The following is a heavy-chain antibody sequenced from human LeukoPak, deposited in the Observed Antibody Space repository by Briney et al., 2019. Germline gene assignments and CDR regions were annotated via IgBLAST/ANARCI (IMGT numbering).Heavy chain of an antibody. D-gene: IGHD3-9*01. J-gene: IGHJ5*02. CDR3: ARDYYDILTGYQYNWFGP. Sequence: ASVKVPCKTSGYTFSSYGINWVRQAPGQGLEWMGWISAYNGHTDHAQKLQGGLTMTTDTSTTTAYMELRSLRSNDTAVYYCARDYYDILTGYQYNWFGPWGQGTLVTVSS. CDR2: ISAYNGHT. V-gene: IGHV1-18*04. CDR1: GYTFSSYG.